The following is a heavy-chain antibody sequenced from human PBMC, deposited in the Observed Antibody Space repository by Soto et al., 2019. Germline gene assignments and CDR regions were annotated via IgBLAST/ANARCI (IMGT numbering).Heavy chain of an antibody. D-gene: IGHD2-15*01. CDR3: ARGIFDVVVVAAMDYFDY. CDR2: IIPILGIA. V-gene: IGHV1-69*02. Sequence: QVQLVQSGAEVKKPGSSVKVSCKASGGTFSSYTISWVRQAPGQGLEWMGRIIPILGIANYAQKFQGRVTITADKSTSTAYMELSILRSEDTAVYYCARGIFDVVVVAAMDYFDYWGQGTLVTVSS. J-gene: IGHJ4*02. CDR1: GGTFSSYT.